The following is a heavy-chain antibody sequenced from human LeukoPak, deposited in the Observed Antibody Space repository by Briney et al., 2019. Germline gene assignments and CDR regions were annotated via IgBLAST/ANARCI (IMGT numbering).Heavy chain of an antibody. J-gene: IGHJ4*02. Sequence: APVRVSCKASGYTFTGYYMHWVRQAPGQGLEWMGRINPNSGGTNYAQKFQGRVTMTRDASISTAYMELSRLRSDDTAVYYCASSSSSWKYYFDYWGQGTLVTVSS. CDR2: INPNSGGT. V-gene: IGHV1-2*06. CDR3: ASSSSSWKYYFDY. CDR1: GYTFTGYY. D-gene: IGHD6-13*01.